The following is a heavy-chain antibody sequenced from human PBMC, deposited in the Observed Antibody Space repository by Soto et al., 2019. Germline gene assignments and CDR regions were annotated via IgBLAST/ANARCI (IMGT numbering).Heavy chain of an antibody. CDR2: ISSSSSTI. J-gene: IGHJ6*02. CDR3: ARDVLRYFDWFYYGMDV. CDR1: GFTFSSYS. D-gene: IGHD3-9*01. Sequence: SGGSLRLSCAASGFTFSSYSMNWVRQAPGKGLEWVSYISSSSSTIYYADSVKGRFTISRDNAKNSLYLQMNSLRDEDTAVYYCARDVLRYFDWFYYGMDVWGQGTTVTVSS. V-gene: IGHV3-48*02.